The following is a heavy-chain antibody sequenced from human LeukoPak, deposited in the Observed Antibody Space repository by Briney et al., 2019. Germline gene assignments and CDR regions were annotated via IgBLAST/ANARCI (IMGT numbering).Heavy chain of an antibody. CDR2: IYYSGST. V-gene: IGHV4-59*01. J-gene: IGHJ4*02. CDR1: GASIYNYY. CDR3: ARAGHPDLFDY. Sequence: SETLSLTCTVSGASIYNYYWSWIRQPPGKGLEWIGYIYYSGSTNYNPSLKSRVTISVDTSKNQFSLKLSSVTAADTAVYYCARAGHPDLFDYWGQGTLVTVSS.